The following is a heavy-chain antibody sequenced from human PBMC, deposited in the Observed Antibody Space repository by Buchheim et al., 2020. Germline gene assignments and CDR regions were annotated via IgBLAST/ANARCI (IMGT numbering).Heavy chain of an antibody. CDR2: ISGSGGST. V-gene: IGHV3-23*01. CDR3: AKQGGIAAAGTYGSYFDY. CDR1: GFTFSSYA. D-gene: IGHD6-13*01. J-gene: IGHJ4*02. Sequence: EVQLLESGGGLVQPGGSLRLSCAASGFTFSSYAMSWVRQAPGKGLEWVSAISGSGGSTYYADSVKGRFTISRDNSKNTLYLQMNSRRAEDTAVYYCAKQGGIAAAGTYGSYFDYWGRGTL.